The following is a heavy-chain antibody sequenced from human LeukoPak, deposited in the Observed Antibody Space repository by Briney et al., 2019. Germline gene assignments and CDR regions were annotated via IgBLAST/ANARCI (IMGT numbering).Heavy chain of an antibody. J-gene: IGHJ4*02. CDR3: ARDRYSSGWYLSLDY. D-gene: IGHD6-19*01. Sequence: ASVKVSCKASGYTFTSYGISWVRQAPGQGLEWMGWISAYNGNTNYAQKFQGRVTITADKSTSTAYMELSSLRSEDTAVYYCARDRYSSGWYLSLDYWGQGTLVTVSS. V-gene: IGHV1-18*01. CDR2: ISAYNGNT. CDR1: GYTFTSYG.